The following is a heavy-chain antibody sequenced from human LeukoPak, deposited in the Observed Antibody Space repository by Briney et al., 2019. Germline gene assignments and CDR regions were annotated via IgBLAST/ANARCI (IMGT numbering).Heavy chain of an antibody. V-gene: IGHV3-23*01. Sequence: GGSLRLSCAASGFTFSSYAMSWVRQAPGKGLEWVSAISGSGGSTYYADSVKGRFTISRDNSKNTLYLQMNSLRAEGTAVYYCAKPITMIVVVITPFDYWGQGTLVTVSS. CDR1: GFTFSSYA. D-gene: IGHD3-22*01. CDR3: AKPITMIVVVITPFDY. J-gene: IGHJ4*02. CDR2: ISGSGGST.